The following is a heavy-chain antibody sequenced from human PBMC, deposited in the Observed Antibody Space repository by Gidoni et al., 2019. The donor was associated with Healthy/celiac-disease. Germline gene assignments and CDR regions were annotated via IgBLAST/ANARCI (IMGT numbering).Heavy chain of an antibody. V-gene: IGHV4-34*01. CDR3: ARAPQKRRVEYFQH. Sequence: YNPSLKSRVTISVDTSKNQFSLKLSSVTAADTAVYYCARAPQKRRVEYFQHWGQGTLVTVSS. J-gene: IGHJ1*01.